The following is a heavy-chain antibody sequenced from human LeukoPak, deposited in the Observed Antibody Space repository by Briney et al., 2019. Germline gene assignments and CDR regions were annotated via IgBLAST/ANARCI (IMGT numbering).Heavy chain of an antibody. CDR2: TYYRCKCNN. J-gene: IGHJ4*02. CDR1: GDSLPNNRAI. CDR3: ARSSNLHYFDS. V-gene: IGHV6-1*01. Sequence: SHTLSLTFPSSGDSLPNNRAIWSWIRQSPSRGLQWLGRTYYRCKCNNDYAVSVTSRLTLNVDTSTNQFSLQLNSVPPADTAVYYCARSSNLHYFDSWGQGTQVTVSS.